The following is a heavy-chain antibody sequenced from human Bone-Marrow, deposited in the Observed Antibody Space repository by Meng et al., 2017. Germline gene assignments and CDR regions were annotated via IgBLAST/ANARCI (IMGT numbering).Heavy chain of an antibody. J-gene: IGHJ5*02. D-gene: IGHD2-15*01. CDR1: GFTFRNYA. CDR3: AKRYCSGGSCYIPNNWFDP. Sequence: GGSLRLSCAASGFTFRNYAMSWVRQAPGKGPEWVSGVSGSGDSTYYADSVKGRFTISRDNPKNTLYLQVNSLRAEDTAVYYCAKRYCSGGSCYIPNNWFDPWGQGTLVTVSS. V-gene: IGHV3-23*01. CDR2: VSGSGDST.